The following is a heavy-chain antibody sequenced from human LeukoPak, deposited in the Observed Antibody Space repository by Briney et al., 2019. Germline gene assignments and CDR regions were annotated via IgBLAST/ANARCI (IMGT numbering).Heavy chain of an antibody. CDR1: GGSFSGYY. J-gene: IGHJ4*02. V-gene: IGHV4-34*01. CDR2: INHSGST. D-gene: IGHD6-6*01. Sequence: PSETLSLTCAVYGGSFSGYYWSWIRQPPGKGLEWIGEINHSGSTNCNPSLKSRVTISVDTSKNQFSLKLSSVTAADTAVYYCARAGLGSSDIDYWGQGTLVTVSS. CDR3: ARAGLGSSDIDY.